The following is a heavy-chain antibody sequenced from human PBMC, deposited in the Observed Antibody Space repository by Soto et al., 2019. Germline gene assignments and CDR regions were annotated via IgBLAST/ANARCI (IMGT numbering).Heavy chain of an antibody. CDR3: ARGSPGPVDH. J-gene: IGHJ4*02. D-gene: IGHD3-10*01. Sequence: WASVKVSCKVSGYSLTELSMHWVRQAPGKGLEWMGGFDPEDGETIYAQRFQGRVTMTRNTSINTAYMELRSLRSQDTAVYYCARGSPGPVDHWGQGTQVTVSS. CDR1: GYSLTELS. CDR2: FDPEDGET. V-gene: IGHV1-24*01.